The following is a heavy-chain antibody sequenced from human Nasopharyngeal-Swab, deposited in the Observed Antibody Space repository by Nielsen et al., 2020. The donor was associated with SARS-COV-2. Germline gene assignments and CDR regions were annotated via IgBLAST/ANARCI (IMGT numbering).Heavy chain of an antibody. D-gene: IGHD1-26*01. CDR1: GGSVSSGSYY. V-gene: IGHV4-39*07. J-gene: IGHJ6*03. CDR2: IYHSGST. Sequence: SETLSLTYTVSGGSVSSGSYYWGWIRQPPGKGLEWIGSIYHSGSTYYNPSLKSRVTISVDTSKNQFSLKLSSVTAADTAVYYCARDLPDSVGATYYYMDVWGKGTTVTVSS. CDR3: ARDLPDSVGATYYYMDV.